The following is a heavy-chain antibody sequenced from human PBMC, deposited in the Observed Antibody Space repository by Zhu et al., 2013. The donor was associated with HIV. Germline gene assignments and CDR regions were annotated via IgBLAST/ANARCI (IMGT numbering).Heavy chain of an antibody. D-gene: IGHD6-19*01. CDR1: GGTFDSYA. CDR2: IIPLVGAP. CDR3: ARDQLGIAVAGTSWFDP. J-gene: IGHJ5*02. Sequence: QVQLVQSGAEMKKPGSSVTVSCKASGGTFDSYAISWVRQAPGQGPEWMGGIIPLVGAPNYAQKFQGRVTMTTDTSTSTAYMELRSLRSDDTAVYYCARDQLGIAVAGTSWFDPVGQGTLVT. V-gene: IGHV1-69*06.